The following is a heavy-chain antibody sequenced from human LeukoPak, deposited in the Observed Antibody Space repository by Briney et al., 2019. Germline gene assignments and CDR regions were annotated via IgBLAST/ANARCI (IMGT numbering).Heavy chain of an antibody. Sequence: SVKVSCKASGGTFSSYAISWVRQAPGQGLEWMGRIIPILGIANYAQKFQGRVTITADRSTSTAYMELSSMRSEDTAVYYRARGGGSSGYDLYYGMDVWGQGTTVTVSS. J-gene: IGHJ6*02. D-gene: IGHD3-3*01. CDR1: GGTFSSYA. CDR3: ARGGGSSGYDLYYGMDV. V-gene: IGHV1-69*04. CDR2: IIPILGIA.